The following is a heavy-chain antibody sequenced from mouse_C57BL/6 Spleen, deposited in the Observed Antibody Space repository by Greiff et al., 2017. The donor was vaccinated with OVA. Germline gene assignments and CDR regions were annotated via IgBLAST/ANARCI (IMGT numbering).Heavy chain of an antibody. CDR1: GYAFTNYL. CDR3: ARALYDYDVFAY. CDR2: INPGSGGT. J-gene: IGHJ3*01. Sequence: VKLMESGAELVRPGTSVKVSCKASGYAFTNYLIEWVKQRPGQGLEWIGVINPGSGGTNYNEKFKGKATLTADKSSSTAYMQLSSLTSADSAVYFCARALYDYDVFAYWGQGTLVTVSA. V-gene: IGHV1-54*01. D-gene: IGHD2-4*01.